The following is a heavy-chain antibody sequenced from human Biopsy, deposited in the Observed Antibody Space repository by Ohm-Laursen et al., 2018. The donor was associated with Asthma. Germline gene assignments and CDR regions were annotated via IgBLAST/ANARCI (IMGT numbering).Heavy chain of an antibody. CDR2: HDHEEGGT. CDR3: ASDFPKDYVRYNFQF. J-gene: IGHJ4*02. CDR1: GGTFSNFA. Sequence: SVKVSCKAPGGTFSNFATSWVRQAPGQGLEWMGGHDHEEGGTVNARRFQGRVTMTEDTSTDTAYMELSSLSSDDTAVYYCASDFPKDYVRYNFQFWGQGTLVTVSS. V-gene: IGHV1-24*01. D-gene: IGHD4-17*01.